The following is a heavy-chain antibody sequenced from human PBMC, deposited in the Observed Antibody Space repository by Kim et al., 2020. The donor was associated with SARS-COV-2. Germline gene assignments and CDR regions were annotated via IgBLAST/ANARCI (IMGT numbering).Heavy chain of an antibody. CDR1: GYSFTSYW. Sequence: GESLKISCKGSGYSFTSYWISWVRQMPGKGLEWMGRIDPSDSYTNYSPSFQGHVTISADKSISTAYLQWSSLKASDTAMYYCARLKQDYYGSGSPEDPWGQGTLVTVSS. CDR2: IDPSDSYT. V-gene: IGHV5-10-1*01. J-gene: IGHJ5*02. D-gene: IGHD3-10*01. CDR3: ARLKQDYYGSGSPEDP.